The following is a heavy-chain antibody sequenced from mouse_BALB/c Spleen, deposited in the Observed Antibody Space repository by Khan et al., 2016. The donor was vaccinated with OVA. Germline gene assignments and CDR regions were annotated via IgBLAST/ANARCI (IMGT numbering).Heavy chain of an antibody. J-gene: IGHJ1*01. CDR1: GYSFTNYG. CDR2: INTYTGEP. CDR3: ARKGHWEFDV. V-gene: IGHV9-3-1*01. Sequence: QIQLVQSGPELKKPGETVKISCKASGYSFTNYGMNWVKQAPGKGLKWMGWINTYTGEPTYTDDFKGRFAFSLETSASTAYLQINNLKTEDPVSYLCARKGHWEFDVWGAGTTVTVSS.